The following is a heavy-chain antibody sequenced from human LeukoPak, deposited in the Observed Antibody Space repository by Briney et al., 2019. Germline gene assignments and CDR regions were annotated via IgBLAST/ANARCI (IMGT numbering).Heavy chain of an antibody. V-gene: IGHV3-74*01. CDR1: GFTLRNYW. CDR3: ARYSNSSGGAAYYLDY. Sequence: GGSLRLSCTASGFTLRNYWMHWVRQVPGKRLVWVSRISGDGSVTNYADSVQGRFTISRDNAKNILYLQINSLRSEDTAVYYCARYSNSSGGAAYYLDYWGHGTLVTVSS. CDR2: ISGDGSVT. J-gene: IGHJ4*01. D-gene: IGHD2/OR15-2a*01.